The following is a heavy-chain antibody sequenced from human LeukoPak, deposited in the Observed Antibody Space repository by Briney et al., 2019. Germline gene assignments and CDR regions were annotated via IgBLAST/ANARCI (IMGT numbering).Heavy chain of an antibody. CDR1: GGSISSYY. D-gene: IGHD2-15*01. CDR2: IYYSGST. V-gene: IGHV4-59*01. CDR3: ASACSGGSRLDYYYYMDV. Sequence: SETLSLTCTVSGGSISSYYWSWIRQPPGKGLEWIGYIYYSGSTNYNPSLKSRVTISVDTSKNQFSLKLSSVTAADTAVYYCASACSGGSRLDYYYYMDVWGKGTTVTVSS. J-gene: IGHJ6*03.